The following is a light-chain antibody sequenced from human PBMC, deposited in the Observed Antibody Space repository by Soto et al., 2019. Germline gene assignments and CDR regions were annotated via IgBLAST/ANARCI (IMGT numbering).Light chain of an antibody. CDR2: DAS. CDR3: QQYNTYPWT. J-gene: IGKJ1*01. V-gene: IGKV1-33*01. Sequence: DIQMTQSPSSLSASVGDRVTITCQASQDISNYLNWYQQKPGKAPKLLIYDASNLETGVPSRFSGSGSGTDFTLTISSLQPDDFATDYCQQYNTYPWTFGQGTKVE. CDR1: QDISNY.